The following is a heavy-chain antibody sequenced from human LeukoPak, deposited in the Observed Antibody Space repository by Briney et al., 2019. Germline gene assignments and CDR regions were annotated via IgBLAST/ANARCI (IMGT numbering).Heavy chain of an antibody. CDR1: GGTFSSYA. D-gene: IGHD3-16*01. Sequence: SVKVSCKASGGTFSSYAISWVRQAPGQGLEWMGGIIPILGTANYAQKFQGRVTITADESTSTAYMELSSLRSEDTAVYYCARVSDDYVWGSSYFDYWGQGTLVTVSP. CDR3: ARVSDDYVWGSSYFDY. V-gene: IGHV1-69*13. CDR2: IIPILGTA. J-gene: IGHJ4*02.